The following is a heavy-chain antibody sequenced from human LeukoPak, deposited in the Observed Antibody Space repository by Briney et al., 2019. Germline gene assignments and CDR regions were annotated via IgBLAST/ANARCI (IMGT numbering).Heavy chain of an antibody. CDR2: IISSSSYI. J-gene: IGHJ4*02. Sequence: GGSLRLSCSASGFTFSSYSMNWVRQAPGKVLEWVSSIISSSSYIYYADSVKGRFTICRDNDKNSLYLKMNSLRGEDTAVYYCARDRGVYSRTLEDWGQGTLVTVSS. D-gene: IGHD6-13*01. V-gene: IGHV3-21*01. CDR3: ARDRGVYSRTLED. CDR1: GFTFSSYS.